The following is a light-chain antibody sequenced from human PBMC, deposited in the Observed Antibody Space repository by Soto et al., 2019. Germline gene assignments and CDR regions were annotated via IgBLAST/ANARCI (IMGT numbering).Light chain of an antibody. J-gene: IGKJ3*01. Sequence: EIVVTQSPGILSVSPGDRATLSCRASQSVSTNLAWYQQQPGQAPTLLIYAASTRATGIPARLTGSGSGTDCTLTISSLQSEDFAVYYCQEYSKWPLFTFGPGTRVDIK. CDR1: QSVSTN. CDR2: AAS. CDR3: QEYSKWPLFT. V-gene: IGKV3-15*01.